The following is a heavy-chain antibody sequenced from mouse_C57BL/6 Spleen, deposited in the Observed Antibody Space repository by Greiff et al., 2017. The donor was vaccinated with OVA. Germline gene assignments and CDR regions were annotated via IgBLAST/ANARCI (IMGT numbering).Heavy chain of an antibody. CDR3: ARWAGSSSFYDLDY. D-gene: IGHD1-1*01. CDR2: IYPRSGNT. CDR1: GYTFTSYG. J-gene: IGHJ2*01. V-gene: IGHV1-81*01. Sequence: QVQLQQPGAELARPGASVKLSCKASGYTFTSYGISWVKQRTGQGLEWIGEIYPRSGNTYYNEKFKGKATLTADKSSSTAYMELRSLTSVDSAVSFGARWAGSSSFYDLDYWGQGTTLTVSS.